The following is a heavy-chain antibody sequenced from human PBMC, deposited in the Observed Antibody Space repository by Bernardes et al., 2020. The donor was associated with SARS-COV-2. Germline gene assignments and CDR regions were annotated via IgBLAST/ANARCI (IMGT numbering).Heavy chain of an antibody. V-gene: IGHV3-64*02. CDR3: ARADFSGWDPDYGLDV. J-gene: IGHJ6*02. CDR1: GFTFSSHA. CDR2: ISSGGVST. Sequence: GSLSLSRIASGFTFSSHAMHWVRQVPGKGLKYVAGISSGGVSTTYADSVKGRVTISRENFKNTLYLQMGGLRPEDMGVYYCARADFSGWDPDYGLDVWGQGTTVTVAS. D-gene: IGHD6-19*01.